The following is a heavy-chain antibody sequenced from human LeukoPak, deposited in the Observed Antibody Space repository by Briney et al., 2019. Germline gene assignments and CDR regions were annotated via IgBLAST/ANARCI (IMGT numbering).Heavy chain of an antibody. CDR1: EFTVSSNY. V-gene: IGHV3-66*01. D-gene: IGHD6-19*01. Sequence: GGSLRLSGAASEFTVSSNYMTLVRQGPGKGLDWVSVLYSDGTTYYADSVKGRFTISRDNYKNTLYLQMNSLRDEDTAVYNCASFEYRSSPRDYWGQGTLVTVAS. J-gene: IGHJ4*02. CDR3: ASFEYRSSPRDY. CDR2: LYSDGTT.